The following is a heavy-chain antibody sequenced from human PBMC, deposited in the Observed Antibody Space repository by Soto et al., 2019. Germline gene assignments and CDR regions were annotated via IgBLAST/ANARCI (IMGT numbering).Heavy chain of an antibody. V-gene: IGHV4-59*01. D-gene: IGHD4-17*01. CDR3: ARRNGDYPRIYYFDY. J-gene: IGHJ4*01. CDR1: GDSISSDN. CDR2: VSNGGVN. Sequence: PSETLSLTCSVSGDSISSDNWSWIRQSPGKGPEWIGHVSNGGVNCINPSLKGRVTISTDTSKNQFFLNLNSVTAADTAFYFCARRNGDYPRIYYFDYWGHGTLVTVSS.